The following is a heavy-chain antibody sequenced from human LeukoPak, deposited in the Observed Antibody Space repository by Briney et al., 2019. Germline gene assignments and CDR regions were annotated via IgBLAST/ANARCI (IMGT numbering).Heavy chain of an antibody. CDR2: IYPYSGDT. CDR3: ARDRNSGSSLDI. CDR1: GYTFTGYY. Sequence: ASVEVSCKASGYTFTGYYIHWVRQAPGQGLEWMGRIYPYSGDTNYAQNFQGRVTMTRDTSISTAYMELSSLKSDDTAVYYCARDRNSGSSLDIWGQGTMLTVSS. V-gene: IGHV1-2*06. J-gene: IGHJ3*02. D-gene: IGHD6-6*01.